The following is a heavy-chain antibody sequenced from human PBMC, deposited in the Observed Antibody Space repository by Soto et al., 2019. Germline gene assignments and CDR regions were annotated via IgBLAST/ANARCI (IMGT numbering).Heavy chain of an antibody. D-gene: IGHD1-26*01. CDR3: ARNLESGSYPKYYYYGMDV. CDR2: IIPIFGTA. J-gene: IGHJ6*02. Sequence: SVKVSCKASGGTFSSYAIGWVRQAPGQGLEWMGGIIPIFGTANYAQKFQGRVTITADESTSTAYMELSSLRSEDTAVYYCARNLESGSYPKYYYYGMDVWGQGTTVTVSS. V-gene: IGHV1-69*13. CDR1: GGTFSSYA.